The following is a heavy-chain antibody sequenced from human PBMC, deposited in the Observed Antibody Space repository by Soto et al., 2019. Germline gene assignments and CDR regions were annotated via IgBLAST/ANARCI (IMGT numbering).Heavy chain of an antibody. CDR1: GFTFSSYA. D-gene: IGHD6-13*01. J-gene: IGHJ4*02. V-gene: IGHV3-23*01. CDR2: ISGSGGSK. Sequence: EVQLLESGGGLVQPGGSLRLSCAASGFTFSSYAMSWVRQAPGKGLEWVSAISGSGGSKYYADSVKGRFTISRDNSKNTLYLQMTSLRAADTAVYYCAKRRPYSSSWYEDYGGQGTLVTVSS. CDR3: AKRRPYSSSWYEDY.